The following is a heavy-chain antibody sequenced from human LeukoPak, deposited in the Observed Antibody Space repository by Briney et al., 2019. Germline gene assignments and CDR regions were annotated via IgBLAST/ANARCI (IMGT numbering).Heavy chain of an antibody. V-gene: IGHV3-74*01. CDR1: GFTFSSYW. D-gene: IGHD6-6*01. CDR2: INSDGSST. Sequence: SGGSLRLSCAASGFTFSSYWMHWVRQAPGKGLVWVSRINSDGSSTSYADSVKGRFTISRDNAKNTLYLQMNSLRAEDTAVYYCAREARGSSSSGTAYYMDVWGKGTTVTVSS. J-gene: IGHJ6*03. CDR3: AREARGSSSSGTAYYMDV.